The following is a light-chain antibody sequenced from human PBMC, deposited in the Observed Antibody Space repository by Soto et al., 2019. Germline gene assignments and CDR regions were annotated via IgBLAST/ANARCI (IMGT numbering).Light chain of an antibody. CDR1: QSISRW. CDR2: DAY. Sequence: DIKMTQSPSTLCASVGARVTITGRASQSISRWLAWYQQKPGRARKRLIYDAYNLQTGVTSRFSGGGSGTDFALTISSLEPEDIATYYCQPYDSLPLTFGQGTRLEIK. CDR3: QPYDSLPLT. J-gene: IGKJ5*01. V-gene: IGKV1-5*01.